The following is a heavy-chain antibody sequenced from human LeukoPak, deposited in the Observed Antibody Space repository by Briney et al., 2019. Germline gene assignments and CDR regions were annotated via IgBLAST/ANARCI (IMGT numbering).Heavy chain of an antibody. Sequence: SETLSLTCTVSGDSISTYYWSWIRLPPGKGLEWIGYISYDGSTHYNPSLKSRVTISVDTSKNQFSLKLTSLTAADTAVYYCARGWGSSWYCFDYWGQGTLVTVST. J-gene: IGHJ4*02. V-gene: IGHV4-59*01. D-gene: IGHD6-13*01. CDR3: ARGWGSSWYCFDY. CDR2: ISYDGST. CDR1: GDSISTYY.